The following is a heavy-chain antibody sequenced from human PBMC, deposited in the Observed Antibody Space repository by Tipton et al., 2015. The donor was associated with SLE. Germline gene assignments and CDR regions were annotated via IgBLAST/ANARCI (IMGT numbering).Heavy chain of an antibody. CDR1: GGSISSYY. CDR3: ARGTGEWFDP. J-gene: IGHJ5*02. V-gene: IGHV4-59*01. D-gene: IGHD3-16*01. Sequence: LRLSCTVSGGSISSYYWSWIRQPPGKGLEWIGYIYYSGSTNYNPSLKSRVTISVDTSKNQFSLKLSSVTAADTAVYYCARGTGEWFDPWGQGTLVTVSS. CDR2: IYYSGST.